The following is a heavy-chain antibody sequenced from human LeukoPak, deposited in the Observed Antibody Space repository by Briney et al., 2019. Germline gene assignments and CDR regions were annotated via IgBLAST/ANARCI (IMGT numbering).Heavy chain of an antibody. CDR3: AKEGYDFWSGRESYFDY. D-gene: IGHD3-3*01. CDR2: ITGSGETT. V-gene: IGHV3-23*01. CDR1: GFTFSTYA. J-gene: IGHJ4*02. Sequence: QPGGSLRLSCAASGFTFSTYAMSWVRQAPGKGLEWVSAITGSGETTYYADSVKGRFTISRDNSNNTLYLQMNSLRAEDTAVYYCAKEGYDFWSGRESYFDYWGQGTLVTAAS.